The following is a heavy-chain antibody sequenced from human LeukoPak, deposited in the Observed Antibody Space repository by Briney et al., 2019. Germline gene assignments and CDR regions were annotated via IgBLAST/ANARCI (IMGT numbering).Heavy chain of an antibody. D-gene: IGHD3-10*01. CDR2: IRFDGSNK. V-gene: IGHV3-30*02. CDR3: ATAVWFGELSAY. J-gene: IGHJ4*02. CDR1: GFTFSSYG. Sequence: GSLRLSCAASGFTFSSYGMHWVRQAPGKGLEWVAFIRFDGSNKYYADSVKGRFTISRDNSKNTLYLQMNSLRAEDTAVYYCATAVWFGELSAYWGQGTLVTVSS.